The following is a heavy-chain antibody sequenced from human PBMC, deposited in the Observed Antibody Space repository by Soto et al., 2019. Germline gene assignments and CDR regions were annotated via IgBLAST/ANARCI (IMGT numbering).Heavy chain of an antibody. CDR2: IVVGSGNT. CDR3: AEENSAWWYNYYGLDV. CDR1: GFTFTSSA. V-gene: IGHV1-58*01. D-gene: IGHD2-8*02. J-gene: IGHJ6*02. Sequence: ASVKVSCKASGFTFTSSAVQWVRQARGQRLEWIGWIVVGSGNTNYAQKFQERVTITRDMSTSTAYMELSSLRSEDTALFYCAEENSAWWYNYYGLDVWGQGTLVTVSS.